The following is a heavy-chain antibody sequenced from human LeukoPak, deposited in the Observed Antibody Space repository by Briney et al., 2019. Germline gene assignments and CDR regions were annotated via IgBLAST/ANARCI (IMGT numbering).Heavy chain of an antibody. V-gene: IGHV3-48*04. Sequence: GGSLRLSCAASGFTFSTYTMNWVRQAPGKGLEWVSYISAGGRTTFYADSVTGRFTISRDNAKNSLYLQMSSLRVEDTAVYYCASWAGNPKSVSWSGPFDY. J-gene: IGHJ4*01. CDR1: GFTFSTYT. D-gene: IGHD3-3*01. CDR3: ASWAGNPKSVSWSGPFDY. CDR2: ISAGGRTT.